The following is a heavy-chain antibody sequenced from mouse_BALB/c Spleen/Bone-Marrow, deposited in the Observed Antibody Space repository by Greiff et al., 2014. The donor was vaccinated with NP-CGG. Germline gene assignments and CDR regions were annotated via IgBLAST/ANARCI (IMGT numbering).Heavy chain of an antibody. D-gene: IGHD1-1*01. CDR1: GYTFSSYY. Sequence: LVEPGASVKLSCKASGYTFSSYYMYWVKQRPGQGLEWIGEINPSNGGTKFNEKFKSKATLTVDKSSSTAYMQLSSLTSEDSAVYYCTRSNYGYWYFDVWGAGTTVTVSS. CDR3: TRSNYGYWYFDV. V-gene: IGHV1S16*01. CDR2: INPSNGGT. J-gene: IGHJ1*01.